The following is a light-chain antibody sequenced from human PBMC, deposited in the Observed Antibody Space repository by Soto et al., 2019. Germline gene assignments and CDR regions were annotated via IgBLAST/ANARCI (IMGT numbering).Light chain of an antibody. V-gene: IGLV1-40*01. Sequence: QSVLTQPPSVSGAPGQRVTISCTGTRSNIGAGFDVHWYQQLPGTAPKLLIYDNNNRPSGVPDRFSGSKSGTSASLAITGLQADEEDDYYCQHYDGSLSGPVVFGGGTKLTVL. CDR3: QHYDGSLSGPVV. J-gene: IGLJ2*01. CDR1: RSNIGAGFD. CDR2: DNN.